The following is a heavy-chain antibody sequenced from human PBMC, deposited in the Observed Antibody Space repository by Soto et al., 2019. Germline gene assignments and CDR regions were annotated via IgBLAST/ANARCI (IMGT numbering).Heavy chain of an antibody. CDR1: GGSISSYY. D-gene: IGHD6-19*01. Sequence: SETLSLTCTVSGGSISSYYWSWIRQPPGKGLEWIGYIYYSGSTNYSPSLKSRVTISVDTSKNQFSLKLSSVTAADTAVYYCARDFSGWYTYWGQGTLVTVSS. V-gene: IGHV4-59*01. CDR3: ARDFSGWYTY. J-gene: IGHJ4*02. CDR2: IYYSGST.